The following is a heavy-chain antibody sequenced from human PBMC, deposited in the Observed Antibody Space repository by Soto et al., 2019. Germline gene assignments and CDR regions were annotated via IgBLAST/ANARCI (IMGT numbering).Heavy chain of an antibody. Sequence: PWGSLRLSCAASRRTFSDYYNSWIRQATGKGLEWLSHISSSGTTIHYADSVKGRFTISRDNAKKSLFLQMNSLRAEDTAVYYCVGSIQLWNRVDFWGQGTLVTVYS. D-gene: IGHD5-18*01. V-gene: IGHV3-11*01. J-gene: IGHJ4*02. CDR3: VGSIQLWNRVDF. CDR1: RRTFSDYY. CDR2: ISSSGTTI.